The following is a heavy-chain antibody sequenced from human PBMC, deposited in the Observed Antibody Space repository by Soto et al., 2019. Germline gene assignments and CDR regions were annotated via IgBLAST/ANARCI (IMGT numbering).Heavy chain of an antibody. CDR2: MYYSGCT. CDR1: GDSVTSHY. V-gene: IGHV4-59*02. Sequence: SETLSLTCSFSGDSVTSHYLTWIRQSPEKGLEWIGYMYYSGCTHYNPSLKSRVTISVDTSKNQFSLKLSSVTAADTAMYYCARVAAARGYYYYYGMDVWGQGTTVTVSS. CDR3: ARVAAARGYYYYYGMDV. J-gene: IGHJ6*02. D-gene: IGHD6-6*01.